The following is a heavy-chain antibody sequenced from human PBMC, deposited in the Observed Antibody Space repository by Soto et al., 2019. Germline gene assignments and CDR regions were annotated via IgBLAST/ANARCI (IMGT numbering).Heavy chain of an antibody. V-gene: IGHV3-30*02. CDR3: AKGLLAIVGTTLPRDAFNI. D-gene: IGHD1-26*01. J-gene: IGHJ3*02. CDR1: GFIFSNFG. CDR2: IWYDGSNE. Sequence: GGSLRLSCAASGFIFSNFGMHWVRQAPGKGLEWVAVIWYDGSNEYYADSVKGRFTISKDNSKNTLYLEMNSLRPEDTAVYYCAKGLLAIVGTTLPRDAFNIWGQGTMVTVSS.